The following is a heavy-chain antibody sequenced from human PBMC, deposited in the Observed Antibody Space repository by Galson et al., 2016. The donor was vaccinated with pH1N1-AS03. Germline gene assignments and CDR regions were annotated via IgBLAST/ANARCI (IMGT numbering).Heavy chain of an antibody. CDR2: LSSLGTA. CDR3: ARDELWGRHDYLFHY. V-gene: IGHV4-61*02. J-gene: IGHJ4*02. Sequence: LTCSVSGDSISSNNYFWSWIRQPAGKGLEWIGRLSSLGTANYNPSLESRVSISVDASKNRFSLKLNSMTAADTAVYYCARDELWGRHDYLFHYWGQGALVTVSS. CDR1: GDSISSNNYF. D-gene: IGHD3-16*01.